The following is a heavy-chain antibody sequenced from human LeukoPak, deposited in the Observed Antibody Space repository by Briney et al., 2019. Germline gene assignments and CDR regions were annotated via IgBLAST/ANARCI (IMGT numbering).Heavy chain of an antibody. J-gene: IGHJ5*02. CDR2: INPSGGST. Sequence: ASVKVSCKASGYTFASYYMHWVRQAPGQGLEWMGIINPSGGSTSYAQKFQGRVTMTRDTSTSTVYMELSSLRSEDTAVYYCARGLWWYYDSSGHGFDPWGQGTLVTVSS. V-gene: IGHV1-46*01. CDR1: GYTFASYY. CDR3: ARGLWWYYDSSGHGFDP. D-gene: IGHD3-22*01.